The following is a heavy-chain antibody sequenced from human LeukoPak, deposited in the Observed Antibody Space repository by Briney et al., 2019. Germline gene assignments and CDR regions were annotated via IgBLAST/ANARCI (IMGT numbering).Heavy chain of an antibody. CDR3: AHSTMVRGVIIPFDY. V-gene: IGHV2-5*02. D-gene: IGHD3-10*01. CDR2: IYWDDDK. CDR1: GFALSTSGVG. J-gene: IGHJ4*02. Sequence: SGPTLVKPTQTLTLTCTFSGFALSTSGVGVGWIRQPPGKALEWLALIYWDDDKRYSPSLKSRLTITKDTYKNQVVLTMTNMDPVDTATYYCAHSTMVRGVIIPFDYWGQGTLVTVSS.